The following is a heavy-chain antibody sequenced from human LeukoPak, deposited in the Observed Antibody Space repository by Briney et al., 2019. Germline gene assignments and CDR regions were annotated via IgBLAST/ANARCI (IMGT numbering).Heavy chain of an antibody. D-gene: IGHD1-1*01. J-gene: IGHJ4*02. CDR3: AKDLRVQNDY. CDR2: IIGDGTTT. Sequence: GGSLRLSCTASGFTFSNYWMHWVRQVPGKGLVWVSRIIGDGTTTFYADSVKGRFTISRDNAKNTLFLQMSSLRAEDTAVYYCAKDLRVQNDYWGQGTLVTVSS. V-gene: IGHV3-74*01. CDR1: GFTFSNYW.